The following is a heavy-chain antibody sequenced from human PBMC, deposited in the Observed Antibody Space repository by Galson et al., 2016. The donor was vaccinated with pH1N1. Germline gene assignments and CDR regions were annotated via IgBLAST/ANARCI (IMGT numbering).Heavy chain of an antibody. CDR2: FDPEDGEI. Sequence: SGYSLTDLSMHWVRQAPGKGLEWMGGFDPEDGEIIYAQKFQGRVTMTEDTSTDTAYMELSSLRSEDTAVYYCARDSEYSGHEGFHWAQGTLVIVSS. CDR1: GYSLTDLS. CDR3: ARDSEYSGHEGFH. J-gene: IGHJ4*02. V-gene: IGHV1-24*01. D-gene: IGHD5-12*01.